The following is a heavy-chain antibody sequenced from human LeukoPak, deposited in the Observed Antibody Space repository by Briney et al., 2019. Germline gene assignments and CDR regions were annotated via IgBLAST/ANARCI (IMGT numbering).Heavy chain of an antibody. Sequence: GGSLRLSCAASGFSFSSAWMSWVRQAPGKGLECVGRIKSKTDGGTTDYAAPVKGRFTISRDDSKNTLYLQMNSLKTEDTAVYYCTTDPTVTSDDYWGQGTLVTVSS. CDR2: IKSKTDGGTT. V-gene: IGHV3-15*01. CDR1: GFSFSSAW. J-gene: IGHJ4*02. D-gene: IGHD4-17*01. CDR3: TTDPTVTSDDY.